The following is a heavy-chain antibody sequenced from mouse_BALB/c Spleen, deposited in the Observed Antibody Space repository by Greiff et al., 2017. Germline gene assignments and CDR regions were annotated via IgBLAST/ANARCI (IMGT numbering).Heavy chain of an antibody. V-gene: IGHV4-1*02. CDR2: INPDSSTI. CDR3: ARPYGSSPAWFAY. D-gene: IGHD1-1*01. CDR1: GFDFSRYW. Sequence: EVQLQESGGGLVQPGGSLKLSCAASGFDFSRYWMSWVRQAPGKGLEWIGEINPDSSTINYTPSLKDKFIISRDNAKNTLYLQMSKVRSEDTALYYCARPYGSSPAWFAYWGQGTLVTVSA. J-gene: IGHJ3*01.